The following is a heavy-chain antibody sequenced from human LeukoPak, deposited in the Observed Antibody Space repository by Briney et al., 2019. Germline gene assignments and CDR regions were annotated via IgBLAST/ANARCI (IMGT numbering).Heavy chain of an antibody. V-gene: IGHV1-69*13. Sequence: SVKVSCKASGYTFTGYYMHWVRQAPGQGLEWMGGIIPIFGKTNYAQKFQGRVTITADESTSTAYLEVNSLTSADTAMYYCARDYDSSGPQKNFFDFWGQGTLVTVSS. CDR1: GYTFTGYY. J-gene: IGHJ4*02. CDR2: IIPIFGKT. D-gene: IGHD3-22*01. CDR3: ARDYDSSGPQKNFFDF.